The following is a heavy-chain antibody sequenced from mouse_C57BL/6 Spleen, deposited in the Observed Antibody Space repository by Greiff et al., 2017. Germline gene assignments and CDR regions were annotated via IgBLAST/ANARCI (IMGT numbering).Heavy chain of an antibody. Sequence: QVQLKQPGAELVKPGASVKMSCKASGYTFTSYWITWVKQRPGQGLEWIGDIYPGSGSTNYNEKFKSKATLTVDTSSSTAYMQLSSLTSEDSAVYYCARGITTVVAPAYWGQGTLVTVSA. CDR2: IYPGSGST. D-gene: IGHD1-1*01. CDR3: ARGITTVVAPAY. CDR1: GYTFTSYW. V-gene: IGHV1-55*01. J-gene: IGHJ3*01.